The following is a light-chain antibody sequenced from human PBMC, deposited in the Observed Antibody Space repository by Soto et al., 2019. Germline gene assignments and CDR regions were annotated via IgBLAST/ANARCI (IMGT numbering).Light chain of an antibody. V-gene: IGKV3-11*01. CDR3: KQRSKWPPGYT. CDR2: DAS. Sequence: EIVLTQSPATLSLSPGERATLSCRASQSVSSYLAWYQQKPGQAPRLLIYDASNRATGIPARFSGSGSGTDCTLTISSLEPEDFAVYYCKQRSKWPPGYTFGQGTKLEIK. CDR1: QSVSSY. J-gene: IGKJ2*01.